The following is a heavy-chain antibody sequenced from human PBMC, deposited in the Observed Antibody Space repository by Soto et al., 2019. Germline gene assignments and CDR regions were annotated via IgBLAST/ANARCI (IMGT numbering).Heavy chain of an antibody. CDR1: GYSFTSYW. V-gene: IGHV5-51*01. J-gene: IGHJ6*02. Sequence: GESLKISCKGSGYSFTSYWIGWVRQMPGKGLEWMGNIYPGDSDTRYSPSFQGQVTISADKSISTAYLQWSSLKASDTAMYYCAGSIPQVVPAAIPDYYGMDVWGQGTTVTVS. CDR3: AGSIPQVVPAAIPDYYGMDV. CDR2: IYPGDSDT. D-gene: IGHD2-2*01.